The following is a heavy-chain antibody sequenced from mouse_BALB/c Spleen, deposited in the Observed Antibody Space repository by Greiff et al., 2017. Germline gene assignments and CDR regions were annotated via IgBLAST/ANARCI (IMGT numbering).Heavy chain of an antibody. J-gene: IGHJ3*01. CDR1: GFAFSSYD. CDR2: ISSGGGST. CDR3: ARQECTY. V-gene: IGHV5-12-1*01. Sequence: EVQLVESGGGLVKPGGSLKLSCAASGFAFSSYDMYWVSQTPEKRLEWVAYISSGGGSTYYPDTVKGRFTISRDNAKNTLYLQMSSLRSEDTAMYYCARQECTYWGQGTLVTVS.